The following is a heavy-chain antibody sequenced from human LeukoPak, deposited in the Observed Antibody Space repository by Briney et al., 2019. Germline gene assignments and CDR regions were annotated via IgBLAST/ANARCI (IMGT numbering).Heavy chain of an antibody. CDR3: AREGDYYDSSGYYWP. J-gene: IGHJ4*02. D-gene: IGHD3-22*01. Sequence: ASVKVSCKASGYTFTSYYMQWVRQAPGQGLEWMGIMNLSGGSTSYAQKFQGRVTMTRDTSISTAYMELSRLRSDDTAVYYCAREGDYYDSSGYYWPWGQGTLVTVSS. CDR1: GYTFTSYY. V-gene: IGHV1-46*01. CDR2: MNLSGGST.